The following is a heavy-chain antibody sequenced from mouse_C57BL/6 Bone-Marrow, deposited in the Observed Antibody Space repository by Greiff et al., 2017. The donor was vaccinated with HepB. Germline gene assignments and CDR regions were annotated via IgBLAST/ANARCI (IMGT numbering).Heavy chain of an antibody. CDR2: IYPGDGDT. V-gene: IGHV1-82*01. CDR3: ARTPLYSNYPAWFAY. Sequence: VQLQQSGPELVKPGASVKISCKASGYAFSSSWMNRVKQRPGKGLEWIGRIYPGDGDTNYNGKFKGKATLTADKSSSTAYMQLSSLTSEDSAVYFCARTPLYSNYPAWFAYWGQGTLVTVSA. J-gene: IGHJ3*01. CDR1: GYAFSSSW. D-gene: IGHD2-5*01.